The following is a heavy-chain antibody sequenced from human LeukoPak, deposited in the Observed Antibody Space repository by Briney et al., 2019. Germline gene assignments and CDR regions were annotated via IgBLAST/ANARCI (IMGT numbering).Heavy chain of an antibody. J-gene: IGHJ4*02. D-gene: IGHD6-19*01. V-gene: IGHV3-23*01. CDR3: AKAVKISGLKKSYYLDY. CDR1: GFTFSSYA. Sequence: SGGSLRLSCAASGFTFSSYAMSWVRQAPGKGLEWVSAISGSGGSTYYADSVKGRFTISRDNSKNTLYLQMNSLRAEDTAVYYCAKAVKISGLKKSYYLDYWGQGTLVTVSS. CDR2: ISGSGGST.